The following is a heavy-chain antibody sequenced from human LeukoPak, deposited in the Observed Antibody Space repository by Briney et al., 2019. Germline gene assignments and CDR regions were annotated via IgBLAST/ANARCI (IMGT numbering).Heavy chain of an antibody. Sequence: GGSLRLSCAASGFTFSSYAMSWVRQAPRKGLEWVSSISSSNSYIYNADSVKGRFTISRDNAKNSLYLQMNSLRAEDTAVYYCARDQGLLVVAGRFGYWGQGTLVTVSS. CDR3: ARDQGLLVVAGRFGY. D-gene: IGHD6-19*01. V-gene: IGHV3-21*01. CDR2: ISSSNSYI. CDR1: GFTFSSYA. J-gene: IGHJ4*02.